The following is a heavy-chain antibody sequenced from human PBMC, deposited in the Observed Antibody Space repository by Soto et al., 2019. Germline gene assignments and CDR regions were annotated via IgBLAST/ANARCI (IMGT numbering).Heavy chain of an antibody. CDR3: AKSRIPGATLYYYYGLDL. V-gene: IGHV3-30*18. CDR2: ISSDGSNK. J-gene: IGHJ6*02. Sequence: PGGSLRLSCAASGFTFSDRYMDWVRQAPGKGLEWVAVISSDGSNKFYADSVKGRFTLSRDISKNTMYLQTNSLRGEDTAVYYCAKSRIPGATLYYYYGLDLWDQGTTVTVSS. CDR1: GFTFSDRY. D-gene: IGHD2-2*01.